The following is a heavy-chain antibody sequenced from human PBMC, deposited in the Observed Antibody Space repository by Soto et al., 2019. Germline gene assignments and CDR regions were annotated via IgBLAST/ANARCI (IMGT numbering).Heavy chain of an antibody. CDR2: IYYSGST. CDR1: GGSISSYY. D-gene: IGHD2-15*01. V-gene: IGHV4-59*08. J-gene: IGHJ6*04. Sequence: SETLSLTCTVSGGSISSYYCSWIRQPPGKGLEWIGYIYYSGSTNYNPSLKSRVTISVDTSKNQFSLKLSSVTAADTAVYYCARQVAAGNVWGKGTTVTVSS. CDR3: ARQVAAGNV.